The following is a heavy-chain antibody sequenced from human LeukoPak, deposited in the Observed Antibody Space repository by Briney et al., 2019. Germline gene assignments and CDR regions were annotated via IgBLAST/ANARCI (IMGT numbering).Heavy chain of an antibody. V-gene: IGHV1-8*03. CDR2: MNPNSGNT. D-gene: IGHD6-19*01. CDR1: GYTFTSYD. CDR3: ARAWGSSGWYAGWFDP. Sequence: SSVKVSCKASGYTFTSYDINWVRQATGQGLEWMGWMNPNSGNTGYAQKFQGRVTITRNTSISTAYMELSSLGSEDTAVYYCARAWGSSGWYAGWFDPWGQGTLVTVSS. J-gene: IGHJ5*02.